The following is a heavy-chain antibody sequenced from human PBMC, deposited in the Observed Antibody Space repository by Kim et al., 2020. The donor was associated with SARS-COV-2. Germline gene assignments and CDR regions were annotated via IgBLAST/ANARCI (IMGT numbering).Heavy chain of an antibody. V-gene: IGHV1-69*13. CDR2: IIPIFGTA. D-gene: IGHD3-10*01. J-gene: IGHJ1*01. Sequence: PSVKVSCKASGGTFSSYAISWVRQAPGQGLEWMGGIIPIFGTANYAQKFQGRVTITADESTSTAYMELSSLRSEDTAVYYCARDEKVDGSGSLEYFQHWGQGTLVTVSS. CDR3: ARDEKVDGSGSLEYFQH. CDR1: GGTFSSYA.